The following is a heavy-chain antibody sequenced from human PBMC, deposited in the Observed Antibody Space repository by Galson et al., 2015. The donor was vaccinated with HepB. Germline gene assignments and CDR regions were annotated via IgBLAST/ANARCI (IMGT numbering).Heavy chain of an antibody. CDR1: GYTFSTYS. V-gene: IGHV1-18*01. D-gene: IGHD2/OR15-2a*01. Sequence: SVKVSCKASGYTFSTYSITWVRQAPGQGLEWMGWINPYNRDTNYARKFQGRVTMTTDTFTSTAYMELRSLRSDDTAVYYCARARYSTSPPDYWGQGTLVTVSS. J-gene: IGHJ4*02. CDR3: ARARYSTSPPDY. CDR2: INPYNRDT.